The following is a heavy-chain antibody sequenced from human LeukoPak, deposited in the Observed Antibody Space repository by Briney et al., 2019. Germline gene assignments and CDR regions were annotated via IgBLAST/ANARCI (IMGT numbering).Heavy chain of an antibody. CDR2: IIPIFGTA. Sequence: SVKVSCKASGGTFSSYAISWVRRAPGQGLEWVGGIIPIFGTANYAQKFQGRVTITTDESTSTAYMELSSLRSEDTAVYYCARGPLLSCSSTSCNEYYYYYYYMDVWGKGTTVTVSS. CDR1: GGTFSSYA. V-gene: IGHV1-69*05. J-gene: IGHJ6*03. CDR3: ARGPLLSCSSTSCNEYYYYYYYMDV. D-gene: IGHD2-2*01.